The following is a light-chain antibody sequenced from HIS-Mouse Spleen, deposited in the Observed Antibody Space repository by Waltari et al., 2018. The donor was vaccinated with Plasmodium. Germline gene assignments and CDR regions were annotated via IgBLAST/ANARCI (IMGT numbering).Light chain of an antibody. CDR1: SSDVGCYNY. CDR3: CSYAGSYTLV. V-gene: IGLV2-11*01. CDR2: DVS. Sequence: QSALTQPRSVSGSPGQSVTISCTGTSSDVGCYNYVSWYQPHPGKPPKLMIYDVSKRPSGVPDRFSGSKSGNTASLTISGLQAEDEADYYCCSYAGSYTLVFGGGTKLTVL. J-gene: IGLJ2*01.